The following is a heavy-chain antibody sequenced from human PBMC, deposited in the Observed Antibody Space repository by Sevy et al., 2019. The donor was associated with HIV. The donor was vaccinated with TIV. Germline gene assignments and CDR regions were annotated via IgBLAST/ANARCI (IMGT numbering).Heavy chain of an antibody. Sequence: SETLSLTCTGSGGSISSYYWSWIRQPPGKGLEWIGYIYYSGSTNYNPSLKSRVTISVDTSKNQFSLKLSSVTAADTAVYYCARHGPYSSSWYYWFDPWGQGTLVTVSS. V-gene: IGHV4-59*08. CDR3: ARHGPYSSSWYYWFDP. CDR1: GGSISSYY. J-gene: IGHJ5*02. CDR2: IYYSGST. D-gene: IGHD6-13*01.